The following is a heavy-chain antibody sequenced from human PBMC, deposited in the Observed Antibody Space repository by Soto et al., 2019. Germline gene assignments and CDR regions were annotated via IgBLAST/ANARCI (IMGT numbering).Heavy chain of an antibody. Sequence: GASVKVSCKASGGTFSSYAISWVRQAPGQGLEWMGGIIPIFGTANYAQKFQGRVTITADKSTSTAYMELSSLRSEDAAVYYCASFYGSGSYYFYGMDVWGQGTTVTVSS. D-gene: IGHD3-10*01. V-gene: IGHV1-69*06. CDR2: IIPIFGTA. CDR1: GGTFSSYA. J-gene: IGHJ6*02. CDR3: ASFYGSGSYYFYGMDV.